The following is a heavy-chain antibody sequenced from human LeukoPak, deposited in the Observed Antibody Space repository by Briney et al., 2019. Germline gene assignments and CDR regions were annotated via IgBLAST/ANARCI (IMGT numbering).Heavy chain of an antibody. CDR3: AKEVKDCSSTSCYYYYGMDV. D-gene: IGHD2-2*01. V-gene: IGHV3-30*18. CDR2: ISYDGSNK. J-gene: IGHJ6*04. CDR1: GFTFSSYG. Sequence: GGSPRLSCAASGFTFSSYGMHWVRQAPGKGLEWVAVISYDGSNKYYADSVKGRFTISRDNSKNTLYLQMNSLRAEDTAVYYCAKEVKDCSSTSCYYYYGMDVWGKGTTVTVSS.